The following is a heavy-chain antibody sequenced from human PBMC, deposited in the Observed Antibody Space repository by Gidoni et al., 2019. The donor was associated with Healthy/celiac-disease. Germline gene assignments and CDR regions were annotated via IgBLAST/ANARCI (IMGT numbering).Heavy chain of an antibody. CDR2: INHSGST. CDR1: GGSFSGYY. CDR3: ARAGFGELLYRQNYYYYGMDV. V-gene: IGHV4-34*01. Sequence: QVQLPQWGAGLLKPSETLSLTCAVYGGSFSGYYWRWIRQPPGKGLEWIGEINHSGSTNYNPSLKSRVTISVDTSKNQFSLKLSSVTAADTAVYYCARAGFGELLYRQNYYYYGMDVWGQGTTVTVSS. J-gene: IGHJ6*02. D-gene: IGHD3-10*01.